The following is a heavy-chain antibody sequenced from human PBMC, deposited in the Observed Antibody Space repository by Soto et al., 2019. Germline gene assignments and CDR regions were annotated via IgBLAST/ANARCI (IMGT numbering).Heavy chain of an antibody. Sequence: GGSLRLSCAASGFTFSNAWMTWVRQAPGKGLEWVGRIKSKTDGGTTDYAAPVKGRFTISRDDSKNTLYLQVNGLKTEDTAVYYCTTGYYYGAFDIWGQGTMVTVSS. V-gene: IGHV3-15*01. D-gene: IGHD3-10*01. J-gene: IGHJ3*02. CDR1: GFTFSNAW. CDR2: IKSKTDGGTT. CDR3: TTGYYYGAFDI.